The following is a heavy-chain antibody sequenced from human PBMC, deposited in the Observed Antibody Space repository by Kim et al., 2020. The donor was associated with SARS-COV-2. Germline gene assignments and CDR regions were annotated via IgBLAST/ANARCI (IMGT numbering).Heavy chain of an antibody. V-gene: IGHV4-31*11. D-gene: IGHD6-19*01. Sequence: SETLSLTCAVSGGSISSGGYYWTWIRQHPGKGLEWIGYIHYSGTTNYNPSLKSRVIISVDTSKNQFSLKLSSVTAADTAVYYCARGVGWVAVPGTGEFDYWGQGILVTVSS. CDR2: IHYSGTT. CDR1: GGSISSGGYY. CDR3: ARGVGWVAVPGTGEFDY. J-gene: IGHJ4*02.